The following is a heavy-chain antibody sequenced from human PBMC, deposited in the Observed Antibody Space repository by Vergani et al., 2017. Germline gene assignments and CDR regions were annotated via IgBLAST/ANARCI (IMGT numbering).Heavy chain of an antibody. D-gene: IGHD3-22*01. J-gene: IGHJ4*02. CDR2: INPNSGGT. CDR1: GYTFTDSY. Sequence: QVQLVQSGAEMKKPGASVRVTCKTSGYTFTDSYIHWVRQAPGQGPEWMGWINPNSGGTNYAQKIQDRVTMTRDTSISTAYMELSSLRSEDTAVYYCATSYGSSGYCFDYWGQGTLVTVSS. CDR3: ATSYGSSGYCFDY. V-gene: IGHV1-2*02.